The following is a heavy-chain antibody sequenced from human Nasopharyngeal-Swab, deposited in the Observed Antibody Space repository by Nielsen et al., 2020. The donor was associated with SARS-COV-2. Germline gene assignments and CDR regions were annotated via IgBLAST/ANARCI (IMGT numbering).Heavy chain of an antibody. J-gene: IGHJ4*02. Sequence: LTCAASGFTFSIYSMYWVCQAPDTGLEWVAVISYDGSNKYYADTVKGRFTISRDNSKNTLYLQMNSLRAEDTAVYYSAKDPNSWYRGGFDYWGQGTLVTVSS. V-gene: IGHV3-30*18. CDR2: ISYDGSNK. D-gene: IGHD6-13*01. CDR1: GFTFSIYS. CDR3: AKDPNSWYRGGFDY.